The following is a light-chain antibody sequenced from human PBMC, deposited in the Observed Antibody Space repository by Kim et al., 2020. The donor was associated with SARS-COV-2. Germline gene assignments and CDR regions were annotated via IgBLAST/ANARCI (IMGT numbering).Light chain of an antibody. CDR3: QQYNYWPPLS. J-gene: IGKJ4*01. CDR2: DVF. V-gene: IGKV3-15*01. Sequence: SPGDRATLSCRASQTVDSNLAWYQQKPGLPPRLLIYDVFIRATGIPARFSASGSGTGFTLTISSLQPEDFAVYYCQQYNYWPPLSFGGGTKVDIK. CDR1: QTVDSN.